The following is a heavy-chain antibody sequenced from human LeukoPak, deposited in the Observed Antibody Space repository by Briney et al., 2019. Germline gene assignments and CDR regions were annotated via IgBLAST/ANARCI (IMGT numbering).Heavy chain of an antibody. J-gene: IGHJ4*02. CDR2: ISSSSSTI. D-gene: IGHD3-22*01. CDR1: GFTVSSNY. Sequence: GGSLRLSCAASGFTVSSNYMNWVRQAPGKGLEWVSYISSSSSTIYYADSVKGRFTISRDNAKNSLYLQMNSLRAEDTAVYYCARDGYYDSSGYSIDYWGQGTLVTVSS. V-gene: IGHV3-48*01. CDR3: ARDGYYDSSGYSIDY.